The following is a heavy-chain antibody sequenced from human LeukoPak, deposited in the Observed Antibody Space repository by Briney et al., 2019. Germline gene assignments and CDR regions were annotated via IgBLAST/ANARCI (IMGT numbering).Heavy chain of an antibody. J-gene: IGHJ6*02. CDR1: GGTFSSYA. V-gene: IGHV1-69*13. D-gene: IGHD4-11*01. CDR3: ARDDPLRYRSNGMDV. Sequence: SVKVSCKASGGTFSSYAISWVRQAPGQGLEWMGGIIPIFGTANYAQKFQGRATITADESTSTAYMELSSLRSEDTAVYYCARDDPLRYRSNGMDVWGQGTTVTVSS. CDR2: IIPIFGTA.